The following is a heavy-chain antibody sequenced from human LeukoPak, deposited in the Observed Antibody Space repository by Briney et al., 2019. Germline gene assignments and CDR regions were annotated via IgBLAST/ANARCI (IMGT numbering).Heavy chain of an antibody. V-gene: IGHV3-48*01. CDR2: ISSGSTII. D-gene: IGHD6-13*01. Sequence: PGGSLRLSCAASGFTFSSHSMNWVRQAPGKGLEWVSYISSGSTIIHYADSVKGRFTISRDDAKNSLYLRMNSLRAEDTGVYYCAKVPRQHDNWFDPWGQGTLVTVSS. CDR1: GFTFSSHS. J-gene: IGHJ5*02. CDR3: AKVPRQHDNWFDP.